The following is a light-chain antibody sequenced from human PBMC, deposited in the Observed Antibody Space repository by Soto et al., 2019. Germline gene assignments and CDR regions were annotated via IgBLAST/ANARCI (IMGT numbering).Light chain of an antibody. V-gene: IGKV1-12*01. J-gene: IGKJ4*01. CDR1: QDIRSW. CDR3: QQVNSFPLT. CDR2: AAS. Sequence: DIQMTQSPSSVSASVGDTVTITCRASQDIRSWLAWYQQKPGKAPRVLIFAASSLQSGVPSRFSGSGSGTDFTLTISSLQPEDFAPYFCQQVNSFPLTFGGGTKVEIK.